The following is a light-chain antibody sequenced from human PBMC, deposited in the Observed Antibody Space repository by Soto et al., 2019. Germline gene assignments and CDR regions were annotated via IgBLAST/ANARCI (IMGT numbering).Light chain of an antibody. CDR3: CSYAGSSTV. J-gene: IGLJ1*01. V-gene: IGLV2-23*02. Sequence: QSVLTQPASVSGSPGQSITISCTGTSSDVGSYNLVSWYQQHPGKAPKLMICEVGKRPSGVSNRFSGSKSGNTASLTISGLQAEDEADYYCCSYAGSSTVFGTGTKVTVL. CDR1: SSDVGSYNL. CDR2: EVG.